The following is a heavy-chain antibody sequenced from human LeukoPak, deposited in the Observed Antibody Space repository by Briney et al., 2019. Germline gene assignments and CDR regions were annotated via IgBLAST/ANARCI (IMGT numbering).Heavy chain of an antibody. CDR2: INHSGST. CDR3: AREGYYYDSSGYGTLFDY. J-gene: IGHJ4*02. Sequence: SETLSLTCAVYGGSFSGYYWSWIRQPPGKGPEWIGEINHSGSTNYNPSLKSRVTISVDTSKNQFSLKLSSVTAADTAVYYCAREGYYYDSSGYGTLFDYWGQGTLVTVSS. D-gene: IGHD3-22*01. V-gene: IGHV4-34*01. CDR1: GGSFSGYY.